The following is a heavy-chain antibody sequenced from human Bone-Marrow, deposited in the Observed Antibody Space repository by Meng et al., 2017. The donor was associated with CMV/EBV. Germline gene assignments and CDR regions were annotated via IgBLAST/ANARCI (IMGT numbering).Heavy chain of an antibody. CDR3: AREVVVVAATAYYYYGMDV. V-gene: IGHV3-21*01. CDR2: ISSSSSYI. CDR1: GFTFSSYS. Sequence: GESLKISCAASGFTFSSYSMNWVRQAPGKGLEWVSSISSSSSYIYYADSVKGRFTISGDNAKNSLYLQMNSLRAEDTAVYYCAREVVVVAATAYYYYGMDVWGQGTTVTVSS. D-gene: IGHD2-15*01. J-gene: IGHJ6*02.